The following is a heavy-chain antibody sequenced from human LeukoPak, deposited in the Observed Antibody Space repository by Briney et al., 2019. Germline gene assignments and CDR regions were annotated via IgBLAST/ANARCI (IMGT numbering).Heavy chain of an antibody. CDR1: GYSISSGYY. D-gene: IGHD1-20*01. CDR3: ARVTGTTYGVDY. Sequence: SEALSLTCAVSGYSISSGYYWGWIRQPPGKGLEWIGSIYHSGSTYYNPSLKSRVTISVDTSKNQFSLKLSSVTAADTAVYYCARVTGTTYGVDYWGQGTLVTVSS. J-gene: IGHJ4*02. CDR2: IYHSGST. V-gene: IGHV4-38-2*01.